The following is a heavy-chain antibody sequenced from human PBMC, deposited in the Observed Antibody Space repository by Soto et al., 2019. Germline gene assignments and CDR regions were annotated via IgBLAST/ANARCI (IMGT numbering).Heavy chain of an antibody. V-gene: IGHV3-33*01. Sequence: GGSLRLSCAASGFTFSSYGMHWVRQAPGKGLEWVAVIWYDGSNKYYADSVKGRFTISRDNSKNTLYLQMNSLRAEDTAVYYCARDGLIKWELLNWFDPWGQGTLVTVSS. CDR3: ARDGLIKWELLNWFDP. J-gene: IGHJ5*02. D-gene: IGHD1-26*01. CDR2: IWYDGSNK. CDR1: GFTFSSYG.